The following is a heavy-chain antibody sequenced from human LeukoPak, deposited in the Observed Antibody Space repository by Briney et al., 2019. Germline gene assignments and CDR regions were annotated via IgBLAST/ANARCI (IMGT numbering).Heavy chain of an antibody. D-gene: IGHD6-13*01. V-gene: IGHV3-9*01. Sequence: GRSLRLSCAASGFTFDDYAMHWVRQAPGKGLEWVSGISWNSGSIGYADSVKGRFTISRDNAKNSLYLQMNSLRAEDTALYYCAKGNNSGIPGGFDPWGQGTLVTVSS. J-gene: IGHJ5*02. CDR1: GFTFDDYA. CDR2: ISWNSGSI. CDR3: AKGNNSGIPGGFDP.